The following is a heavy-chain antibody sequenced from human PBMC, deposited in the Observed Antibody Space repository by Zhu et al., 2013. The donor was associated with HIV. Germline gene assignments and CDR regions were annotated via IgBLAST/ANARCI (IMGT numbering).Heavy chain of an antibody. D-gene: IGHD3-3*01. J-gene: IGHJ5*02. Sequence: QVQLVQSGAEVKKPGASVKVSCKASGYTFTSYDINWVRQATGQGLEWMGWMNPNSGNTGYAQKFQGRVTMTRNTSISTAYMELSSLRSEDTAVYYCARVGDFWSGYYTNWFDPGAREPWSPSPQ. CDR3: ARVGDFWSGYYTNWFDP. V-gene: IGHV1-8*01. CDR2: MNPNSGNT. CDR1: GYTFTSYD.